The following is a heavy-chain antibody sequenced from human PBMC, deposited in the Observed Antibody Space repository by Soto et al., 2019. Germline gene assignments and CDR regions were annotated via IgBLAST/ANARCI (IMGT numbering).Heavy chain of an antibody. Sequence: QVQLQESGPGLVKPSQTLSLTCTVSGDSISSDGYYWSWMRQHPGKGLEWIGYIYYSGSSYYNPSRKSRVTISVDASKNQFSLKVSSVTAADTAVYYCARVSYGMDVWGQGTTVTVSS. V-gene: IGHV4-31*03. CDR2: IYYSGSS. CDR3: ARVSYGMDV. J-gene: IGHJ6*02. CDR1: GDSISSDGYY.